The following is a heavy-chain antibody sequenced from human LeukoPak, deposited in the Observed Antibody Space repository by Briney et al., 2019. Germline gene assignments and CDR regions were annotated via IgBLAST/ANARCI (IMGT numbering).Heavy chain of an antibody. Sequence: GGSLRLSCAASGFTFSSYAMHWVRQAPGKGLEWVAVISYDGSNKYYADSVKGRFTISRDNSKNTLYLQMNSLRAEDTAVYYCARFTPPPRPMATIANPSDYWGQGTLVTVSS. D-gene: IGHD5-24*01. V-gene: IGHV3-30-3*01. CDR3: ARFTPPPRPMATIANPSDY. CDR2: ISYDGSNK. J-gene: IGHJ4*02. CDR1: GFTFSSYA.